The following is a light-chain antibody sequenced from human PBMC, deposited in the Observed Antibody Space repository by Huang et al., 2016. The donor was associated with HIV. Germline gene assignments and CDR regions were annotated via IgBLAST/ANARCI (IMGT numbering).Light chain of an antibody. CDR2: AAS. J-gene: IGKJ2*01. CDR3: QQSDSTPYT. Sequence: DIQMTQSPSSLSASVGDRVTISCRSSQSSSSSLNWYQQRPGKAPKLLIYAASSLQSGVPSRFSGSGSGTDFSLTINSLQPEDFATYYCQQSDSTPYTFGQGTKLEIK. CDR1: QSSSSS. V-gene: IGKV1-39*01.